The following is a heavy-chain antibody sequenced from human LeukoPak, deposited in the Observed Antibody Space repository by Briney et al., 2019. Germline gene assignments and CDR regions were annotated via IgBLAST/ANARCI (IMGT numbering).Heavy chain of an antibody. Sequence: SGPTLVKPTQTLMLTCTFSGFSLSTSGVGVGWIRQPPGKALEWLALIYWNDDKRYSPSLKSRLTITKDTSKNQVVLTMTNMDPVDTATYYCAHRRTIFGVVTNDYWGQGTLVTVSS. V-gene: IGHV2-5*01. CDR2: IYWNDDK. D-gene: IGHD3-3*01. CDR3: AHRRTIFGVVTNDY. J-gene: IGHJ4*02. CDR1: GFSLSTSGVG.